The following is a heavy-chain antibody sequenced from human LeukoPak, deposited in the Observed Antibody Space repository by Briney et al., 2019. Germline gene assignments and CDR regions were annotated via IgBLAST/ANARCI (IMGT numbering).Heavy chain of an antibody. V-gene: IGHV4-31*03. CDR3: ARQALDYDSSGPLF. J-gene: IGHJ4*02. CDR2: IYYSGST. Sequence: SETLSLTCTVSGGSISSGGYYWSWIRQHPGKGLEWIGYIYYSGSTYYNLSLKSRVTISVDTSKNQFSLKLSSVTAADTAVYYCARQALDYDSSGPLFWGQGTLVTVSS. CDR1: GGSISSGGYY. D-gene: IGHD3-22*01.